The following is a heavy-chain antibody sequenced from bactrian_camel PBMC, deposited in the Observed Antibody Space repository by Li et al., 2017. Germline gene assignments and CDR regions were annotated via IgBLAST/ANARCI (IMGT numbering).Heavy chain of an antibody. J-gene: IGHJ4*01. CDR1: GFTFSASD. CDR3: AYGGRFGPWSDKYY. V-gene: IGHV3S40*01. Sequence: VQLVESGGDLAQPGGSLRLSCAASGFTFSASDMSWVRQATGKGLEWVSSIKSSGGTTYYADSLKGRFTISRDNAKNLLYLDIDSLKIEDTAVYYCAYGGRFGPWSDKYYRGLGTQVTVS. CDR2: IKSSGGTT. D-gene: IGHD3*01.